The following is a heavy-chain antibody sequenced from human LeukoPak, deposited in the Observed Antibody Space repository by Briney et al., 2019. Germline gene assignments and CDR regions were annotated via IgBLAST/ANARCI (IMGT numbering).Heavy chain of an antibody. Sequence: GESLKISCKGSGYRFTDYWIGWVRQMPGEGLEWMGIIYPGDSDTRYSPSFQGQVTISADKSINTAHLRWSSLKASDTAMYYCARGAAGTTPDYYYFGLDVWGQGTTVRVSS. CDR1: GYRFTDYW. CDR3: ARGAAGTTPDYYYFGLDV. CDR2: IYPGDSDT. D-gene: IGHD1-7*01. V-gene: IGHV5-51*01. J-gene: IGHJ6*02.